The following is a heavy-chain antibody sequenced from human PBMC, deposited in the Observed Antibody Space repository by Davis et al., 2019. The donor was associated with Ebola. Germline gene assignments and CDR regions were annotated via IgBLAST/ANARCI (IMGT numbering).Heavy chain of an antibody. D-gene: IGHD3-22*01. J-gene: IGHJ3*01. CDR2: ISSSSSYI. CDR3: ASLITMILH. CDR1: GFTFSSYS. Sequence: GESLKISCAASGFTFSSYSMNWVRQAPGKGLEWVSSISSSSSYIYYADSVKGRFTISRDNAKNSLYLQMNSLRAEDTAVYYCASLITMILHWGQGTMVTVSS. V-gene: IGHV3-21*01.